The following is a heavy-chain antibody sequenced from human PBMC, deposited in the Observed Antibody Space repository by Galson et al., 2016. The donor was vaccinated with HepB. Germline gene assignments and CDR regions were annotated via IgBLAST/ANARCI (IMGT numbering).Heavy chain of an antibody. CDR3: VSGPGTTSLDY. D-gene: IGHD1-14*01. Sequence: ASGFTFSNYWMSWVRQAPGKGLEWVANIKQDGSDQKGRFTISRDNAKIAVYLHMKTLRVEDTAVYYWVSGPGTTSLDYWGQGTLVTVSS. CDR2: IKQDGS. CDR1: GFTFSNYW. V-gene: IGHV3-7*01. J-gene: IGHJ4*02.